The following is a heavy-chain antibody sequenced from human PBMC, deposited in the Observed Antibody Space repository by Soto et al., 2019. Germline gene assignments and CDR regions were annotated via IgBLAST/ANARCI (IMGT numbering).Heavy chain of an antibody. Sequence: GESLKISCKGSGYTLTNYWIDLVRQMPGKGLEWMGIIAPGDSDTRYSPSFQGQVTISADKSISTAYLQWSSLKASDTAMYYCVRRTRSGSGWIVFRGQGTLVTVSS. V-gene: IGHV5-51*01. D-gene: IGHD6-19*01. CDR1: GYTLTNYW. CDR3: VRRTRSGSGWIVF. J-gene: IGHJ4*02. CDR2: IAPGDSDT.